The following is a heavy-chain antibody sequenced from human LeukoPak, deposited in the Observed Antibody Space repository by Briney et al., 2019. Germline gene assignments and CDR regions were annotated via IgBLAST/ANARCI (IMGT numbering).Heavy chain of an antibody. CDR1: GYSVSSNSAA. Sequence: SRTLSLTCAISGYSVSSNSAAWNWIRQSPSRGLEWLVRTYYRSKWYNDYAVCVKSRITLNPDTSKKKFSLQLNSVSTEDTAVYYCEREGYSRSWYSWFDPWGQGTLVTVSS. D-gene: IGHD6-13*01. CDR3: EREGYSRSWYSWFDP. V-gene: IGHV6-1*01. CDR2: TYYRSKWYN. J-gene: IGHJ5*02.